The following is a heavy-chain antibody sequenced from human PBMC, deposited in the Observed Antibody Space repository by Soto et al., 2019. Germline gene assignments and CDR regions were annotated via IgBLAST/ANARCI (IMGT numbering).Heavy chain of an antibody. J-gene: IGHJ4*02. Sequence: QITLKESGPPLVKPTQTLTLTCTFSGFSLSTRGVGVGWIRQPPEKALEWLALIYWDDDKRYSPSLKSRPTITRDTSNIHVVLTTTNMHPVDTPTYYCVLDSTGWYGVDYWGQGTLVTVSS. CDR1: GFSLSTRGVG. CDR3: VLDSTGWYGVDY. CDR2: IYWDDDK. D-gene: IGHD6-19*01. V-gene: IGHV2-5*02.